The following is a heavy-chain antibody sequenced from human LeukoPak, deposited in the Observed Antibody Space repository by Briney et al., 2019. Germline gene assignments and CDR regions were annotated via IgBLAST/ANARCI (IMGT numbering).Heavy chain of an antibody. Sequence: GGSLRLSCAASGFTFSSYAMSWVRQAPGKGLEWVSAIHTSGDTCYADSVKGRFTISRDTSKNTLYLQINSLRVEDTAVYYCIVFGDSNHWGQGTLVTVSS. CDR3: IVFGDSNH. CDR1: GFTFSSYA. V-gene: IGHV3-23*05. J-gene: IGHJ5*02. CDR2: IHTSGDT. D-gene: IGHD4-17*01.